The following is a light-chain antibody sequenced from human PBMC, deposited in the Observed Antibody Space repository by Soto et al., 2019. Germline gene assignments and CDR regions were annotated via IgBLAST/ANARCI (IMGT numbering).Light chain of an antibody. CDR3: SAYTARSTLV. J-gene: IGLJ3*02. CDR2: EVR. V-gene: IGLV2-14*01. Sequence: QSALTQPPSASGSPGQSVTISCTGTSSDVGTHGYVSWYQQHAGKAPKLIIYEVRNRPSGISSRFSGSRSGNTASLTISGLQSEDEGDYYCSAYTARSTLVFGGGTKVTVL. CDR1: SSDVGTHGY.